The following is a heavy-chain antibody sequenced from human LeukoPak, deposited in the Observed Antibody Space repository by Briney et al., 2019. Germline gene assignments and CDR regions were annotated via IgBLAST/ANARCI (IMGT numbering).Heavy chain of an antibody. Sequence: GGSLRLSCAASGFTFSSYAMSWVRQAPGKGLEWVSGISGSGGSTYYVDSVKGRFTISRDNSKNTLYLQMNSLRAEDTAVYYCARPGRYFDYWGLGTLVTVSS. CDR1: GFTFSSYA. CDR2: ISGSGGST. D-gene: IGHD1-26*01. J-gene: IGHJ4*02. V-gene: IGHV3-23*01. CDR3: ARPGRYFDY.